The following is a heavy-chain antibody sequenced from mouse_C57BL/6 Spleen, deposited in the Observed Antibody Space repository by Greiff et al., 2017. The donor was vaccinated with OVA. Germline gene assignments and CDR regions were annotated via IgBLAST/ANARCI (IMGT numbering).Heavy chain of an antibody. CDR2: ISYDGSN. D-gene: IGHD2-1*01. CDR1: GYSITSGYY. J-gene: IGHJ4*01. CDR3: ARARGNFDYAMDY. Sequence: QLQQSGPGLVKPSQSLSLTCSVTGYSITSGYYWNWIRQFPGNKLEWMGYISYDGSNNYNPSLKNRISITRDTSKNQFFLKLNSVTTEDTATYYCARARGNFDYAMDYWGQGTSVTVSS. V-gene: IGHV3-6*01.